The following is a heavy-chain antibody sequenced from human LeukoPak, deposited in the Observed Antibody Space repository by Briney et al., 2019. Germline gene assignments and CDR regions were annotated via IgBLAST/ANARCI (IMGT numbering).Heavy chain of an antibody. Sequence: GGSLRLSCGASGFTFSSSGMSWVRQAPGEGLEWVSGISGTVDTTYYADSVKGRFTISRDNSKNTVYLQMNSLRAEDTAVYYCAKNMFGEFDYWGQGTLVTVSS. D-gene: IGHD3-10*02. J-gene: IGHJ4*02. CDR3: AKNMFGEFDY. CDR1: GFTFSSSG. V-gene: IGHV3-23*01. CDR2: ISGTVDTT.